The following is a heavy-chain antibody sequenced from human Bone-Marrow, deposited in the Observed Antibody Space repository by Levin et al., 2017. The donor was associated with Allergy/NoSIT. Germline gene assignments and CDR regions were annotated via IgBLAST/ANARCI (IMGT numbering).Heavy chain of an antibody. CDR1: GFTLSEHE. J-gene: IGHJ3*01. V-gene: IGHV3-48*03. CDR3: ARRFLNAFDL. D-gene: IGHD2-21*01. Sequence: PGGSLRLSCAASGFTLSEHEVAWVRQAPGKGLEWISYISSSGAIIFYGDSVKGRFTISRDNAKESVYLQMNSLRVEDTGVYYCARRFLNAFDLWGQGTTVTVSS. CDR2: ISSSGAII.